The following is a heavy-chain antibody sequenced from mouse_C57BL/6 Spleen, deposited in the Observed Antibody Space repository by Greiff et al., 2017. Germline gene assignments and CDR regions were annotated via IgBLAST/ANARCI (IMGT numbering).Heavy chain of an antibody. J-gene: IGHJ2*01. CDR2: IDPEDGET. D-gene: IGHD2-2*01. V-gene: IGHV14-2*01. Sequence: EVQRVESGAELVKPGASVKLSCTASGFNIKDYYMHWVKQRTEQGLEWIGMIDPEDGETEYAPKFQGKATITADTSSNTAYLQLSSLTSEDTAVYYCARLVSTGAYYFDYWGQGTTLTVSS. CDR3: ARLVSTGAYYFDY. CDR1: GFNIKDYY.